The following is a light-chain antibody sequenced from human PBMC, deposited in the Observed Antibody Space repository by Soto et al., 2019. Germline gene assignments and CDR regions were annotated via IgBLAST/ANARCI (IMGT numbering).Light chain of an antibody. J-gene: IGKJ3*01. CDR1: QSLLYSSNNMDY. CDR3: QQYYGTPFS. CDR2: WAS. V-gene: IGKV4-1*01. Sequence: DIVMTQSPDSLAVSLGERATINCKSTQSLLYSSNNMDYLAWYQQKPGQPPKLLIYWASVRESGVPDRFSGSGSGTHFTLTISSLQAEDVAVYYSQQYYGTPFSFGPGTKVEI.